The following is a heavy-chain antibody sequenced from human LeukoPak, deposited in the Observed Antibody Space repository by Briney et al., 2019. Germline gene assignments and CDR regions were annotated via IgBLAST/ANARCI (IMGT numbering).Heavy chain of an antibody. V-gene: IGHV3-33*01. CDR3: ARDLWQQMIQGYDY. Sequence: GGSLRLSCAASGFTFTTYGMHWVRQAPGKGLEWVAVIWNDGSYKNYADSVKGRFTISRDDSKNTIYLQMNSLRAEDTAVYYCARDLWQQMIQGYDYWGQGTLVTVSS. CDR1: GFTFTTYG. CDR2: IWNDGSYK. J-gene: IGHJ4*02. D-gene: IGHD6-13*01.